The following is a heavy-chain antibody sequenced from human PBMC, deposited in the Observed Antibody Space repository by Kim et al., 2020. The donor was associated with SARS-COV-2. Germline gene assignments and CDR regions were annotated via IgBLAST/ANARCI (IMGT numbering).Heavy chain of an antibody. D-gene: IGHD5-18*01. J-gene: IGHJ4*02. Sequence: SETLSLTCTVSGGSISSGGYYWSWIRQHPGKGLEWIGYIYYSGSTYYNPSLKSRVTISVDTSKNQFSLKLSSVTAADTAVYYCARVLSRYGPSWVDYWGQGTLVTVSS. V-gene: IGHV4-31*03. CDR3: ARVLSRYGPSWVDY. CDR2: IYYSGST. CDR1: GGSISSGGYY.